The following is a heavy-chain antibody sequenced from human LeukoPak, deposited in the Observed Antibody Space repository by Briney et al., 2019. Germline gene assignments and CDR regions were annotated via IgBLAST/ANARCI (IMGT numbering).Heavy chain of an antibody. D-gene: IGHD4-17*01. CDR2: IYYSGST. V-gene: IGHV4-39*07. J-gene: IGHJ3*01. CDR3: AREAGDYVSAFDL. CDR1: GGSISSSSYY. Sequence: SETLSLTCTVSGGSISSSSYYWGWIRQPPGKGLEWIGSIYYSGSTYYNPSLKSRVTISVDTSKNQFSLRLSSVTAAGTAVYYCAREAGDYVSAFDLWGQGTMVTVSS.